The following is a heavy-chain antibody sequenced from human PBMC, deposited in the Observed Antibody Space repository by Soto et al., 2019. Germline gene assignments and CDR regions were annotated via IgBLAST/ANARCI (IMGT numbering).Heavy chain of an antibody. V-gene: IGHV3-9*01. J-gene: IGHJ4*02. Sequence: EVQLVESGGGLVQPGRSLRLSCAASGFTFDDYAMHWVRQAPGKGLEWVSGISWNSGSIGYVDSVKGRFTISRDNAKNSLYLQMNSLRAEDTALYYCAKDLGPGMATIDYWGQGTLVTVSS. D-gene: IGHD5-12*01. CDR1: GFTFDDYA. CDR3: AKDLGPGMATIDY. CDR2: ISWNSGSI.